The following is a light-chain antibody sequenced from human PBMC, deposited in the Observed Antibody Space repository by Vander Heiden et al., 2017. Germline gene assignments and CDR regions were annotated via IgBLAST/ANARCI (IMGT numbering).Light chain of an antibody. V-gene: IGKV3-15*01. CDR1: QSVSSN. J-gene: IGKJ1*01. CDR2: GAS. Sequence: EIVMTQSPATLSVSPGERATLSCRASQSVSSNLAWYQHKPGQAPRLLIYGASTRATGIPARFSGSGSGTEFTFTTTRLQSEDFAVYYCQQYNNGPAWTFGQGTKVEIK. CDR3: QQYNNGPAWT.